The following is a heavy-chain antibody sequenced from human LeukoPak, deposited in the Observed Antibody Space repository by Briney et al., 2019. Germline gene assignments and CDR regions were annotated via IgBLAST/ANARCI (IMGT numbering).Heavy chain of an antibody. D-gene: IGHD2-2*01. V-gene: IGHV4-31*03. CDR3: ARGGDVVVPAAIPNWFDP. J-gene: IGHJ5*02. Sequence: SETLSLTCTVSGGSISSGGYYWSWIRQHPGKGLEWFGYIYYSGSTYYNPSLKRRVTISVDTSKNQFSLRLSSVTAADTAVYYCARGGDVVVPAAIPNWFDPWGQGTLVTVSS. CDR1: GGSISSGGYY. CDR2: IYYSGST.